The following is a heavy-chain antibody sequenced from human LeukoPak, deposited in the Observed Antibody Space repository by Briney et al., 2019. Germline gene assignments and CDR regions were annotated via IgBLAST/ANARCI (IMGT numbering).Heavy chain of an antibody. D-gene: IGHD6-19*01. CDR1: GGSFSGYY. Sequence: PSETLSLTCAVYGGSFSGYYWSWIRQPPGKGLEWIGEINHSGSTNYNPSLKSRVTISVDTSKNQFSLKLSSVTAADTAVYYCARLVVEQWLVHEEYYFDYWGQGTLVTVSS. J-gene: IGHJ4*02. CDR2: INHSGST. CDR3: ARLVVEQWLVHEEYYFDY. V-gene: IGHV4-34*01.